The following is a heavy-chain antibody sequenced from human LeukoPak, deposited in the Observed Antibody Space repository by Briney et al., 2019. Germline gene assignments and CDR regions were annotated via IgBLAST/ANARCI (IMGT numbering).Heavy chain of an antibody. Sequence: GGSLRLSCAASGFTFNTHAMNWVRQAPGKGLEWVSGVGGSGDTTYYGDSVKGRFTISRDNSKNTLYLQMNSLGAEDTAVYYCAKGVHQLVYKYGMDVWGRGTTVTVSS. CDR1: GFTFNTHA. CDR3: AKGVHQLVYKYGMDV. D-gene: IGHD4/OR15-4a*01. CDR2: VGGSGDTT. V-gene: IGHV3-23*01. J-gene: IGHJ6*01.